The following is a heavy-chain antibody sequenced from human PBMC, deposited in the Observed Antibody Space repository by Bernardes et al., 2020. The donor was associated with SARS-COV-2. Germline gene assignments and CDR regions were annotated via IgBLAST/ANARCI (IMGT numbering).Heavy chain of an antibody. CDR1: GGSFSGYY. CDR2: INHSGST. V-gene: IGHV4-34*01. Sequence: AETLSLTCAVYGGSFSGYYWSWLRQPPGKGLEWIGEINHSGSTNYNPSLKSRVTISVDTSKNQFSLKLSSVTAADTAVYYCARSPEDGYNYDYWGQGTLVTVSS. CDR3: ARSPEDGYNYDY. J-gene: IGHJ4*02. D-gene: IGHD5-12*01.